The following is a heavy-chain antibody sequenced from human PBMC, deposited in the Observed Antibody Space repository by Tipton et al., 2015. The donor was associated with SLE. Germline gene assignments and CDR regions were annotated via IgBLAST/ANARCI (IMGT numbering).Heavy chain of an antibody. Sequence: TLSLTCTVSGGSISSGSYYWGWIRQSPGKGPEWIGTVSYSGNTQYKPSLKSRVTISVDTSKNQFSLKLRSVTAADTAVYYCARHRWDLEFFDYWGQGILVTVSS. J-gene: IGHJ4*02. D-gene: IGHD1-26*01. CDR1: GGSISSGSYY. V-gene: IGHV4-39*01. CDR3: ARHRWDLEFFDY. CDR2: VSYSGNT.